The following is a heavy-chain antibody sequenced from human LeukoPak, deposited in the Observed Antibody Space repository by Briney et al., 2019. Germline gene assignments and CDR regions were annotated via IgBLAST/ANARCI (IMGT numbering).Heavy chain of an antibody. CDR1: GYTFTSYD. V-gene: IGHV1-8*03. D-gene: IGHD6-13*01. CDR2: MNPNSGNT. Sequence: ASVKVSCKASGYTFTSYDINWVRQATGQGLEWMGWMNPNSGNTGYAQKFQGRVTITRNTSISTAYMELSSLRSEDTAVYYCARGGLDIAAAGGYYFDYWGQGTLVTVSS. CDR3: ARGGLDIAAAGGYYFDY. J-gene: IGHJ4*02.